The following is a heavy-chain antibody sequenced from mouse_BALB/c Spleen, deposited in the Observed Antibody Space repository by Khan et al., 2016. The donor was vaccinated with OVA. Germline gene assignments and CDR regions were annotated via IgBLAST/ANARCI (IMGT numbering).Heavy chain of an antibody. CDR3: ARVYGGDFDY. Sequence: EVQLQESGPGLVKPSQSLSLTCTVTGYSITSDYAWNWLRQFPGNKLEWMGFISYSGTTKYNPSLKSRFSIPRDTSKNQFFLQLNSVTTEATATYYCARVYGGDFDYWGQGTTLTVSS. CDR1: GYSITSDYA. CDR2: ISYSGTT. J-gene: IGHJ2*01. D-gene: IGHD1-1*01. V-gene: IGHV3-2*02.